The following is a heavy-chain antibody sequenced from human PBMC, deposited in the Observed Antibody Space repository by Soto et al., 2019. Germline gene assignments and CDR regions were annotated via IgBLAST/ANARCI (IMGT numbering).Heavy chain of an antibody. Sequence: SETLSLTCAVYGGSFSGYYWSWIRQPPGKGLEWIGEINHSGSTNYNPSLKSRVTISVDTSKNQFSLKLSSVTAADTAVYYCARGTGYSSSWYSFYYGTDVWGQGTTVTVSS. J-gene: IGHJ6*02. CDR2: INHSGST. CDR1: GGSFSGYY. V-gene: IGHV4-34*01. CDR3: ARGTGYSSSWYSFYYGTDV. D-gene: IGHD6-13*01.